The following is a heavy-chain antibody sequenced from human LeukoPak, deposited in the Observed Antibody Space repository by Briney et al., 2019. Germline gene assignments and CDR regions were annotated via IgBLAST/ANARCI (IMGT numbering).Heavy chain of an antibody. J-gene: IGHJ4*02. Sequence: GESLKISCKSSGYSFTSYWIAWVRQMPGKGLEWMGIIYPGDSDTRYSPSFQGQVTISADKSISTAYLQWSSLKASDTAMYYCARSPSAEVADFWGQGTLVTVSS. D-gene: IGHD5-12*01. CDR3: ARSPSAEVADF. CDR2: IYPGDSDT. V-gene: IGHV5-51*01. CDR1: GYSFTSYW.